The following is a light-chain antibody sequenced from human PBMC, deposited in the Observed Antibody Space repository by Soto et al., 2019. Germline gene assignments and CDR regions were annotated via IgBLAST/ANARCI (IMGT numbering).Light chain of an antibody. J-gene: IGKJ5*01. CDR3: QHYVSPPIT. V-gene: IGKV3-20*01. CDR1: QSVTSYY. Sequence: EIVLTQSPGTLSWSPGERAALSCSASQSVTSYYLAWYQQKPGQAPRLLVYGASSRATGISDRFSGIGSGTDFTLTISRLEPEDFAVYYCQHYVSPPITFGQGTRLE. CDR2: GAS.